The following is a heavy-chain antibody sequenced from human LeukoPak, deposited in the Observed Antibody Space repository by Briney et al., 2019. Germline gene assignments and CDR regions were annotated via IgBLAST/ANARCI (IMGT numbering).Heavy chain of an antibody. CDR3: ASSPSYCSSTSCPVRYFDY. CDR1: GGTFSSYA. D-gene: IGHD2-2*01. Sequence: SSVKVSCKASGGTFSSYAISWVRQAPGQGLEWMGRIIPIFGIANYAQKFQGRVTITADKSTSTAYMELSSLRPEDTAVYYCASSPSYCSSTSCPVRYFDYWGQGTLVTVSS. CDR2: IIPIFGIA. V-gene: IGHV1-69*04. J-gene: IGHJ4*02.